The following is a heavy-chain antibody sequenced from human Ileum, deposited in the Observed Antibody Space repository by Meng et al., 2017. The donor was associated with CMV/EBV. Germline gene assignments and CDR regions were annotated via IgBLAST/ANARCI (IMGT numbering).Heavy chain of an antibody. D-gene: IGHD1-26*01. CDR1: GFTFSSYW. CDR2: IKKDGTEK. J-gene: IGHJ4*02. V-gene: IGHV3-7*01. CDR3: ARTVGATPFDY. Sequence: GGSLRPSCAASGFTFSSYWMSLVRQAPGKGPEWVANIKKDGTEKYYVDSVKGRFTITRDNAENSLYLQMDGLRAEDTAVYYCARTVGATPFDYWGQGTLVTGAS.